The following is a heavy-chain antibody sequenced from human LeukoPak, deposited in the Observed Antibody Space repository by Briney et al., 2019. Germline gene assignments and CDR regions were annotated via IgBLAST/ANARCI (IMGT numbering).Heavy chain of an antibody. Sequence: PSETLSLTCTISGGSITSYHWSWIRQPPGKGLEWIGYIYYSGSTNYNPSLKSRVTISVDTSKNQFSLKLSSVTAADTAVYYCARVGGTPYYYYYMDVWGKGTTVTVSS. CDR2: IYYSGST. CDR3: ARVGGTPYYYYYMDV. J-gene: IGHJ6*03. CDR1: GGSITSYH. D-gene: IGHD6-19*01. V-gene: IGHV4-59*01.